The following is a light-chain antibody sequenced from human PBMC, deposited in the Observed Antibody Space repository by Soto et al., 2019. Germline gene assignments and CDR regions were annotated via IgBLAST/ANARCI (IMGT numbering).Light chain of an antibody. V-gene: IGLV1-40*01. CDR1: SSNIGAGYD. Sequence: SVLTQPPSVSGAPGQRVTISCTGSSSNIGAGYDVHWYQQLPGTAPKLLIYGNSNRPSGVPDRFSGSKSGTSASLAITGLQAEDEADYYCQSYDSSLSGYVFGGVTKLTVL. CDR3: QSYDSSLSGYV. CDR2: GNS. J-gene: IGLJ3*02.